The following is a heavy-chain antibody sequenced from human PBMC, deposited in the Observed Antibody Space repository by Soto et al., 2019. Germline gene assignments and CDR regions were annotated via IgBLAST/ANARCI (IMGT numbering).Heavy chain of an antibody. V-gene: IGHV3-30*18. CDR2: ISYDGSNK. J-gene: IGHJ6*02. Sequence: GGSLRLSCAASGFTFSSYGMHWVRQAPGKGLEWVAVISYDGSNKYYADSVKDRFTISRDNSKNTLYLQMNSLRAEDTAVYYCAKDLGFRGYDFWSGSYYGMDVWGQGTTVTVSS. D-gene: IGHD3-3*01. CDR3: AKDLGFRGYDFWSGSYYGMDV. CDR1: GFTFSSYG.